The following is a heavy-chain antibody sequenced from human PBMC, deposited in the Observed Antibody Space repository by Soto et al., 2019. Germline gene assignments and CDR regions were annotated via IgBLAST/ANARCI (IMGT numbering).Heavy chain of an antibody. D-gene: IGHD5-12*01. V-gene: IGHV4-34*01. Sequence: SETLSLTCAVYGGSFSGYQWTWIRQTPGKGLEWIGEIYDSGSINYNPSLKSRVTISVDTSKNQFSLKLSSVTAADTAVYYCARVPLYSGYDFLAFDTWGQGTMVTVSS. CDR1: GGSFSGYQ. CDR2: IYDSGSI. J-gene: IGHJ3*02. CDR3: ARVPLYSGYDFLAFDT.